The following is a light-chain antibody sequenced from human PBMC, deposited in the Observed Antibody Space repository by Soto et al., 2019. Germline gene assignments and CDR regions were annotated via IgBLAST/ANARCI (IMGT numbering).Light chain of an antibody. V-gene: IGKV1-27*01. Sequence: DIQMTQSPSSLSASVGDRVTITCRANQDISYYLAWYQQKQGKVPKLLIYGASTLQSGVPSRFSGSGSGTDFPLTISSLQPEDSATYYCQKYHSAPRTFGQGTKVEIK. CDR1: QDISYY. J-gene: IGKJ1*01. CDR3: QKYHSAPRT. CDR2: GAS.